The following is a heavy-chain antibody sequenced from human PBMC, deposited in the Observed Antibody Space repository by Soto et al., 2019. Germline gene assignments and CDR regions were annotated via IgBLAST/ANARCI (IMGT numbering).Heavy chain of an antibody. CDR3: AKVSGSYADFDY. CDR1: GFTFSSYG. J-gene: IGHJ4*02. D-gene: IGHD1-26*01. V-gene: IGHV3-33*05. CDR2: ISYDGSNK. Sequence: GGSLRLSCAASGFTFSSYGMHWVRQAPGKGLEWVAVISYDGSNKYYADSVKGRFTISRDNSKNTLYLQMNSLRAEDTAVYYCAKVSGSYADFDYWGQGTLVTVSS.